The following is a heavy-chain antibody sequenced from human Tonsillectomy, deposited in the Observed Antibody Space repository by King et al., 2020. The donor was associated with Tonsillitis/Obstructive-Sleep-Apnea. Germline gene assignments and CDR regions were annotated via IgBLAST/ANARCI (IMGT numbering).Heavy chain of an antibody. J-gene: IGHJ4*02. CDR3: ARTLGTTAMAYYFDY. V-gene: IGHV3-7*03. CDR1: GFTFSSYW. D-gene: IGHD5-18*01. CDR2: IKQVGSEK. Sequence: VQLVESGGGLVQPGGSLRLSCAASGFTFSSYWMSWVRQAPGKGLEWVANIKQVGSEKYYVDSVKGRFTISRDNAKNSLYLQMNSLRAEDTAVYYCARTLGTTAMAYYFDYCGQGTLFTVSS.